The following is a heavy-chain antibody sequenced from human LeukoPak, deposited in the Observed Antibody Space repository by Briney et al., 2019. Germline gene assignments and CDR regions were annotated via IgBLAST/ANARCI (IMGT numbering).Heavy chain of an antibody. CDR1: GGSISSTSYY. J-gene: IGHJ5*02. CDR2: IIYSGNT. V-gene: IGHV4-39*01. CDR3: VRHFHGSGYVVDL. Sequence: SETLSLTCTASGGSISSTSYYWGWVRQPPGRGLDWIAGIIYSGNTKYIPSLKSRVTISVDTTKNQFSLKLTSVTAADTAVFFCVRHFHGSGYVVDLWRQGTLVTVSS. D-gene: IGHD6-13*01.